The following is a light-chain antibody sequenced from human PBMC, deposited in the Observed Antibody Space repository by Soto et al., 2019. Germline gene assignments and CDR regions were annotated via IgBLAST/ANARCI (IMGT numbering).Light chain of an antibody. CDR1: QNVGSNY. CDR3: QQYAYAPIT. CDR2: GAS. V-gene: IGKV3-20*01. Sequence: ENVLTQSPDTLSLSPGEKATLTCRASQNVGSNYLAWYQQKPGQAPRLLIRGASNRATGIPDRFSGSGSGTDVTLTVSRLEPEDFAVYYCQQYAYAPITFGQGTRLEIK. J-gene: IGKJ5*01.